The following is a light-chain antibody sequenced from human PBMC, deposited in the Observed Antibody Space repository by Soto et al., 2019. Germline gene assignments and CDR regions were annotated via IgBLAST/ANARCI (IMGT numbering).Light chain of an antibody. V-gene: IGKV3-20*01. CDR3: QHYSSSPPAIT. CDR1: QSVTSGY. Sequence: EIVSTQSPGTLSLSPGERATLSCRASQSVTSGYLAWYQQQPKQAPRLLIYGASYRATDIPDRFSGGGSGTDFTLTISRLEPEDFAVYYCQHYSSSPPAITFGQGTRLEIK. J-gene: IGKJ5*01. CDR2: GAS.